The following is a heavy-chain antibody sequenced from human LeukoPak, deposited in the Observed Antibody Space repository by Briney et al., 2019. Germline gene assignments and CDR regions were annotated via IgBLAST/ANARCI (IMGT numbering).Heavy chain of an antibody. CDR3: AGEYRTSFYAFDI. D-gene: IGHD6-6*01. CDR2: SYYSGST. CDR1: GGSISSGDYY. Sequence: KPSQTLSLTCTVSGGSISSGDYYWSCFRQPPGKGLEWTGHSYYSGSTYYNPPLKSRVSISVDTSKNGFSLKLSSVTGAAMPVYYWAGEYRTSFYAFDIWGQGAMVTAFS. V-gene: IGHV4-30-4*08. J-gene: IGHJ3*02.